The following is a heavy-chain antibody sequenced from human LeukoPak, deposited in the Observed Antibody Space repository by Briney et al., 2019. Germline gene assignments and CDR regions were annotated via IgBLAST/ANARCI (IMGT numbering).Heavy chain of an antibody. CDR1: GYTFTKHD. D-gene: IGHD3-10*01. J-gene: IGHJ4*02. CDR3: ARDYASGSWDSDY. V-gene: IGHV1-18*01. Sequence: ASVKVSCKASGYTFTKHDFSWVRQAPGQGLEWMGWISGYNGNTNYAQKLQGRVTMTIDTSTSTAYMELRSLRSDDTAVYYCARDYASGSWDSDYWGQGTLVSVSS. CDR2: ISGYNGNT.